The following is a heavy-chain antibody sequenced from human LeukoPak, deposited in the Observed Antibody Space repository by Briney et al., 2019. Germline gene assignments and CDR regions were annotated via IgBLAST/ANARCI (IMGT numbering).Heavy chain of an antibody. V-gene: IGHV1-18*01. Sequence: GASVKVSCKASGYTFTSYGISWVRQAPGQGLEWMGWISAYNGNTNYAQKLQGRVTMTTDTSTSTAYMELRGLRSDDTAVYYCARGRGILRYFDQNFDYWGQGTLVTVSS. J-gene: IGHJ4*02. D-gene: IGHD3-9*01. CDR1: GYTFTSYG. CDR2: ISAYNGNT. CDR3: ARGRGILRYFDQNFDY.